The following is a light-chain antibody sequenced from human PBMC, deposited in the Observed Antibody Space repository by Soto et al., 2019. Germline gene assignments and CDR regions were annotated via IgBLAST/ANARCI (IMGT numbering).Light chain of an antibody. CDR1: QSVSII. Sequence: EIMLTQSPGTRSLSPCESATPSCRASQSVSIILAWYQQKPGQAPRLLIHGATTRATGIPARFSGSGSGTEFTLTISSLQSEDFAVYYCQQYNNWPRTFGQGTKVDIK. CDR3: QQYNNWPRT. V-gene: IGKV3-15*01. CDR2: GAT. J-gene: IGKJ1*01.